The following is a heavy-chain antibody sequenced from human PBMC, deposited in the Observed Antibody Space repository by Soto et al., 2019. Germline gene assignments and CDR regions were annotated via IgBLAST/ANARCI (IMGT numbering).Heavy chain of an antibody. CDR1: GFTFSSYA. V-gene: IGHV3-23*01. D-gene: IGHD6-13*01. Sequence: QLGGSLRLSCAASGFTFSSYAMSWVRQAPGKGLEWVSAISGSGGSTYYADSVKGRFTISRDNSKNTLYLQMNSLRAEDTAVYYCANFRGYSSSWYYFDYWGQGTLVTVSS. J-gene: IGHJ4*02. CDR3: ANFRGYSSSWYYFDY. CDR2: ISGSGGST.